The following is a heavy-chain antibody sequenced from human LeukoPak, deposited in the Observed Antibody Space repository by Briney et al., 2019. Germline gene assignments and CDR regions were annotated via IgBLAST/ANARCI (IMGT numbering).Heavy chain of an antibody. CDR3: AKDLRGYSYGGYYFDY. J-gene: IGHJ4*02. CDR1: VFTFSSYG. Sequence: PGGSLRLSCAASVFTFSSYGMHWVRQAPGKGLEWVAFIRHDGSNEYYADSVKGRFTISRDNSKNTLYLQMNSLRTEDTAVYYCAKDLRGYSYGGYYFDYWGQGTLVTVSS. V-gene: IGHV3-30*02. D-gene: IGHD5-18*01. CDR2: IRHDGSNE.